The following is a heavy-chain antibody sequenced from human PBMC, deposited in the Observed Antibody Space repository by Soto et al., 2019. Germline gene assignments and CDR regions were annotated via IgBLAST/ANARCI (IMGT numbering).Heavy chain of an antibody. V-gene: IGHV3-53*01. D-gene: IGHD1-26*01. J-gene: IGHJ4*02. CDR2: IYSPGST. CDR3: ARGLVGATTAFDY. CDR1: GFTVSSSY. Sequence: PVGSLRLSCAASGFTVSSSYMSWVRQAPGKGLEWVSTIYSPGSTYYADSVKGRFTISRDNSKNTLYLQMNSLRAEDTAVYYCARGLVGATTAFDYWGQGTLVTVSS.